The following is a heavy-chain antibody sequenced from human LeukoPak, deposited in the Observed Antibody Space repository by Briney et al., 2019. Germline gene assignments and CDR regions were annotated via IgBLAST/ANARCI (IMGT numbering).Heavy chain of an antibody. D-gene: IGHD4-17*01. Sequence: PSETLSLTCTVSGGSISSYYWSWIRQPPGKGLEWIGYIYYSGSTNYNPSLKSRVTISVDTSKNQFSLRLSSVTAADTAVHYCARGGHGVPFDYWGQGTLVTVSS. J-gene: IGHJ4*02. CDR1: GGSISSYY. V-gene: IGHV4-59*01. CDR3: ARGGHGVPFDY. CDR2: IYYSGST.